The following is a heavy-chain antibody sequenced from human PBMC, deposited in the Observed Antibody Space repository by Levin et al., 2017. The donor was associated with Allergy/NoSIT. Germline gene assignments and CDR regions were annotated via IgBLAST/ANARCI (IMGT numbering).Heavy chain of an antibody. CDR3: ARHLSWRDFDY. V-gene: IGHV4-34*01. J-gene: IGHJ4*02. CDR1: GGSFSGYY. CDR2: INHSGST. D-gene: IGHD2/OR15-2a*01. Sequence: SETLSLTCAVYGGSFSGYYWSWIRQPPGKGLEWIGEINHSGSTNYNPSLKSRVTISVDTSKNQFSLKLSSVTAADTAVYYCARHLSWRDFDYWGQGTLVTVSS.